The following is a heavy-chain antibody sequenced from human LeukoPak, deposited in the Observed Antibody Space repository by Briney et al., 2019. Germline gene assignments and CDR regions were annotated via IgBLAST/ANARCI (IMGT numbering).Heavy chain of an antibody. V-gene: IGHV4-39*01. CDR3: ARHPPVAGLSYYDSSGYPDDAFDI. Sequence: SETLSLTCTVSGGSISSSSYYWGWIRQPPGKGLEWIGSIYYSGSTYYNPSLKSRVTISVDTSKNQFSLKLSSVTAADTAVYYCARHPPVAGLSYYDSSGYPDDAFDIWGQGTMVTVSS. CDR2: IYYSGST. CDR1: GGSISSSSYY. D-gene: IGHD3-22*01. J-gene: IGHJ3*02.